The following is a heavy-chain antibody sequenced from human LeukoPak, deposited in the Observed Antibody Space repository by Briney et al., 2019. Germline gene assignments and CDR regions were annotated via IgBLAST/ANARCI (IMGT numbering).Heavy chain of an antibody. CDR1: GGSISSSSYY. J-gene: IGHJ4*02. Sequence: SEALSLTCTVSGGSISSSSYYWGWIRQPPGKGLEWIGSIYYSGSTYYNPSLKSRVTISVDTSKNQFSLKLSSVTAADTAVYYCARSPSIDIVVVPAAIGPLFDYWGQGTLVTVSS. V-gene: IGHV4-39*01. CDR3: ARSPSIDIVVVPAAIGPLFDY. D-gene: IGHD2-2*02. CDR2: IYYSGST.